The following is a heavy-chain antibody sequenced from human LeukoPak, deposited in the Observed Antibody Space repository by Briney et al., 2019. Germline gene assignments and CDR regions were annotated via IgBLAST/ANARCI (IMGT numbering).Heavy chain of an antibody. J-gene: IGHJ4*02. CDR2: IYNSGST. D-gene: IGHD6-19*01. CDR1: GGSISSYY. CDR3: ARGPYSSGWYVSDY. V-gene: IGHV4-59*01. Sequence: EPSETLSLTCTVSGGSISSYYWSWIRQPPGKGLEWIGYIYNSGSTNYNSSLKSRVTISADTSKNQFSLKLSSVTAADTAVYYCARGPYSSGWYVSDYWGQGTLVTVSS.